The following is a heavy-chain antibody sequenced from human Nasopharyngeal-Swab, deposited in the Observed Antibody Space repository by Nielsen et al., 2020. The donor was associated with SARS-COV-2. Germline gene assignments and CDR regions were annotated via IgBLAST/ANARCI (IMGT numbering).Heavy chain of an antibody. V-gene: IGHV3-21*01. CDR2: ISSSSSYI. CDR3: ARDSYYYDSSGMGPCAFDI. Sequence: GESLKISCAASGFTFSSYSMNWVRQAPGKGLEWVSSISSSSSYIYYADSVKGRFTISRDNAKNSLYLQMNSLRAEDTAVYYCARDSYYYDSSGMGPCAFDIWGQGTMVT. J-gene: IGHJ3*02. CDR1: GFTFSSYS. D-gene: IGHD3-22*01.